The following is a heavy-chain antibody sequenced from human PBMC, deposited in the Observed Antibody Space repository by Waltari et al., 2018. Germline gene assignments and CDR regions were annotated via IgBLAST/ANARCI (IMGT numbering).Heavy chain of an antibody. CDR2: IRTDGSEE. Sequence: EVQLVVSGGGLVQPGGSLRLSCAASGLTLSRYWMSWVSQAQGKGTGWGANIRTDGSEEYYVDSVRGRFTISRDNAKNSLYLQMNSLRPEDTAVYYCARDQWFAFDIWGHGTMVTVSS. J-gene: IGHJ3*02. D-gene: IGHD3-22*01. V-gene: IGHV3-7*01. CDR1: GLTLSRYW. CDR3: ARDQWFAFDI.